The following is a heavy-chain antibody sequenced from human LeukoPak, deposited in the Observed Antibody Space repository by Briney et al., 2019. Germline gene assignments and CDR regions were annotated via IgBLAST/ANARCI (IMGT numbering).Heavy chain of an antibody. CDR3: AKAGAVVVVAAKYFDY. CDR2: SGSGGST. Sequence: GGSLRLSCAASGFTFSSYGMSWVRQAPGKGLEWVSASGSGGSTYYADSVKGRFTISRDNSKNTLYLQMNSLRAEDTAVYYCAKAGAVVVVAAKYFDYWGQGTLVTVSS. J-gene: IGHJ4*02. V-gene: IGHV3-23*01. D-gene: IGHD2-15*01. CDR1: GFTFSSYG.